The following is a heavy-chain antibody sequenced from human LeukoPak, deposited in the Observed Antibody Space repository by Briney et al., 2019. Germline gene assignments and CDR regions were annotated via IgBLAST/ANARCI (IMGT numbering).Heavy chain of an antibody. CDR3: ARDGGYTKPFDY. D-gene: IGHD3-16*02. Sequence: AGGSLRLSCAVSGLTFSSNAMHWVRQAPGKGLEWVAVIWYDGSNKYYADSVKGRFTISRDNSKNTLYLQMNSLRAEDTAVYFCARDGGYTKPFDYWGQGTLVTVSS. CDR1: GLTFSSNA. J-gene: IGHJ4*02. CDR2: IWYDGSNK. V-gene: IGHV3-33*08.